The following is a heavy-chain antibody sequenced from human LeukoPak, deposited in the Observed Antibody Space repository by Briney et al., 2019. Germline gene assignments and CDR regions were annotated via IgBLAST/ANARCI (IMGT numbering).Heavy chain of an antibody. CDR3: ARGGDTAIVQDY. J-gene: IGHJ4*02. CDR1: GGSISSADYY. CDR2: IYYSGTT. D-gene: IGHD5-18*01. Sequence: SQTLSLTCTVSGGSISSADYYWNWIRQHPGKGLEWIGSIYYSGTTYYNPSLKSRVTISVDTSKNQFSLKLSSVTAADTAVYYCARGGDTAIVQDYWGQGTLVTVSS. V-gene: IGHV4-30-4*08.